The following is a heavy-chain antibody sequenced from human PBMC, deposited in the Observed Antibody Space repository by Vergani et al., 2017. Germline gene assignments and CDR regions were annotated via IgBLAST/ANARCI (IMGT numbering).Heavy chain of an antibody. CDR3: ATPRLRFSYYYYYGMDV. V-gene: IGHV1-24*01. D-gene: IGHD6-25*01. CDR2: FDPEDGET. CDR1: GYTLTELS. J-gene: IGHJ6*02. Sequence: QVQLVQSGAEVKKPGASVKVSCKVSGYTLTELSMHWVRQGPGKGLEWMGGFDPEDGETIYAQKFQGRVTMTEDTSTDKAYMELSSLRSEDTAVYYCATPRLRFSYYYYYGMDVSGQATTVTVSS.